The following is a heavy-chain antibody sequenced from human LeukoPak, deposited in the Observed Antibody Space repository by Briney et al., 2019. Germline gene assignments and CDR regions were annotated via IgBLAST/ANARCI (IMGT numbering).Heavy chain of an antibody. CDR2: MNPNSGNT. D-gene: IGHD7-27*01. V-gene: IGHV1-8*01. CDR3: ARGRVTGDIYYYYGMDV. Sequence: ASVKVSCKASGYTFTSYDINWVRQATGQGLEWMGWMNPNSGNTGYAQKFQGRVTMTRNTSTSTAYMELSSLRSEDTAVYYCARGRVTGDIYYYYGMDVWGQGTTVTVSS. J-gene: IGHJ6*02. CDR1: GYTFTSYD.